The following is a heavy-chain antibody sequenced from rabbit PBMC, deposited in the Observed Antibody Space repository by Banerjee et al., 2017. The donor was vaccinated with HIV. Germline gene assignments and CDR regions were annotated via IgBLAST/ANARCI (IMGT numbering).Heavy chain of an antibody. V-gene: IGHV1S45*01. CDR1: GIDFSSYG. CDR3: ARAYNSGWGGYFNL. CDR2: IYPNFGST. D-gene: IGHD4-1*01. Sequence: QEQLVESGGGLVTLGGSLKLSCKASGIDFSSYGISWVRQAPGKGLEWITYIYPNFGSTDYASWAKGRFTISKTSSTTVTLQMTSLTAADTATYFCARAYNSGWGGYFNLWGPGTLVTV. J-gene: IGHJ4*01.